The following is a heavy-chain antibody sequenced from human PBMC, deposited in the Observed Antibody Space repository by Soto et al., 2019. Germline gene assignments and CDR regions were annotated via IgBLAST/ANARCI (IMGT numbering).Heavy chain of an antibody. Sequence: SETLSVTCTVSGGSVSGYYWNWIRQSPGKGLEWIGYIYYTESPSYNPSLKSRLTISVDTSKNQFYLKLSSVTAADTAVYYCARDWLSSYYYYGMDVWGQGTTVTVSS. V-gene: IGHV4-59*02. CDR3: ARDWLSSYYYYGMDV. D-gene: IGHD3-9*01. J-gene: IGHJ6*02. CDR2: IYYTESP. CDR1: GGSVSGYY.